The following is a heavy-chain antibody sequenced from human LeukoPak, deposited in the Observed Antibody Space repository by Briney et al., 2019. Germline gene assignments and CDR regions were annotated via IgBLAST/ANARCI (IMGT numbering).Heavy chain of an antibody. D-gene: IGHD4-17*01. CDR1: GGSISSSSYY. J-gene: IGHJ1*01. CDR2: IYYSGST. Sequence: SETLSLTCTVSGGSISSSSYYWGWIRQPPGKGLGWIGSIYYSGSTYYNPSLKSRVTISVDTSKNQFSLKLSSVTAADTAVYYCARGGDHYGDQRAEYFQHWGQGTLVTVSS. CDR3: ARGGDHYGDQRAEYFQH. V-gene: IGHV4-39*07.